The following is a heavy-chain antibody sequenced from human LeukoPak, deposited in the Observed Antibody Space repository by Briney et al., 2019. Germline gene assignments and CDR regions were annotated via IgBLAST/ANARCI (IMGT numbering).Heavy chain of an antibody. CDR1: GYTFTSYY. V-gene: IGHV1-46*01. CDR2: INPSGGST. J-gene: IGHJ1*01. CDR3: ARVAPSSGWSYEYFQH. Sequence: GASVKVSCKASGYTFTSYYMHWVRQAPGQGLEWMGIINPSGGSTSYAQKFQGRVTMTRDTSTSTVYMELSSLRSEDTAVYYCARVAPSSGWSYEYFQHWGQGTLVTVSS. D-gene: IGHD6-19*01.